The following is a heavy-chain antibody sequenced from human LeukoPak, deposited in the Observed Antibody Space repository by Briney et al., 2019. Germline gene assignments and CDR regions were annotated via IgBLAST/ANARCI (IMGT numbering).Heavy chain of an antibody. CDR3: ARDLRSDGYYGNWFDP. CDR1: GFTFSDYY. J-gene: IGHJ5*02. D-gene: IGHD5-18*01. CDR2: ISSSGSTI. Sequence: PGGSLRLSCAASGFTFSDYYMSWVRQAPGKGLEWVSYISSSGSTIYYADSVKGRFTISRDNAKNSLYLQMNSLRAEDTAVYYCARDLRSDGYYGNWFDPWGQGTLVTVSS. V-gene: IGHV3-11*01.